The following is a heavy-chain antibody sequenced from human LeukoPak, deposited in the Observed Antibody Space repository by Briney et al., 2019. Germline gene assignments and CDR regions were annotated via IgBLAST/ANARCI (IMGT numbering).Heavy chain of an antibody. J-gene: IGHJ3*02. CDR1: GFTFRTYG. Sequence: QTGGSLRLSCAASGFTFRTYGMNWVRQAPGKGLEWISYINSNSDTVHYSNSVEGRFTISRDNAKNSLYLQMNSLRAEDTAMYYCANGVSVGNPGDYVEEDAFDIWGQGTMVTVSS. V-gene: IGHV3-48*04. D-gene: IGHD4-17*01. CDR3: ANGVSVGNPGDYVEEDAFDI. CDR2: INSNSDTV.